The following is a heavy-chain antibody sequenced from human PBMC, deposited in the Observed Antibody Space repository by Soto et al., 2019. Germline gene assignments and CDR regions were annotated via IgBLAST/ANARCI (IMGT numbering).Heavy chain of an antibody. Sequence: QITLKESGPTLVKPTQTLTLTCTFSGFSLSTTGVGVGWIRQPPGKALEWLALIYWDDDKRYNPSLKSRLTITKDTSKNQXGLPMXXMDPVDTATYYCVQSRCGGDCLQSYSSHSYYGLDVWGQGTTVTVSS. CDR1: GFSLSTTGVG. J-gene: IGHJ6*02. V-gene: IGHV2-5*02. D-gene: IGHD2-21*01. CDR3: VQSRCGGDCLQSYSSHSYYGLDV. CDR2: IYWDDDK.